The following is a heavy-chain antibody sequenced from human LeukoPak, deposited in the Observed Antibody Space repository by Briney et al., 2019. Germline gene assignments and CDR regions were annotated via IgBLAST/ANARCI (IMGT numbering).Heavy chain of an antibody. CDR2: IYPGDSDT. J-gene: IGHJ3*02. CDR1: GYSFTSYW. V-gene: IGHV5-51*01. D-gene: IGHD3-10*01. CDR3: ARLFTMVRGVRSSAFDI. Sequence: GESLKISCKGSGYSFTSYWIGWVRQMPGKGLEWMGIIYPGDSDTRYSPSFQGQVTISADKSISTAYLQWSSLQASDTAMYYCARLFTMVRGVRSSAFDIWGQGTMVTVSS.